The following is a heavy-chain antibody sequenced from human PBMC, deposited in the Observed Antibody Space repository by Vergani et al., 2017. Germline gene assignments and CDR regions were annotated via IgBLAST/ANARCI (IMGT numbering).Heavy chain of an antibody. CDR2: ISSSSSYI. CDR3: AKNFGSSSWSPNYGMDV. Sequence: EVQLLESGGGLVKPGGSLRLSCAASGFTFSSYSMNWVRQAPGKGLEWVSSISSSSSYIYYADSVKGRFTISRDNAKNSLYLQMNSLRAEDTAVYYCAKNFGSSSWSPNYGMDVWGQGTTVTVSS. D-gene: IGHD6-6*01. CDR1: GFTFSSYS. J-gene: IGHJ6*02. V-gene: IGHV3-21*04.